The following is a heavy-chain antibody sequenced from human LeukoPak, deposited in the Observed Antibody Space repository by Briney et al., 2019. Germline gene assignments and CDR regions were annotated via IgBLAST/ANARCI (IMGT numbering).Heavy chain of an antibody. CDR1: GFTVSSNY. CDR2: IYSGGST. V-gene: IGHV3-66*01. D-gene: IGHD3-22*01. Sequence: GGSLRLSCAASGFTVSSNYMSWVRQAPGKGLEWVSVIYSGGSTYYADSVKGRFTISRDNSKNTLYLQMNSLRAEDTAVYYCARELGGYYYDSSGYGGYYVDVWGKGTTVTVSS. J-gene: IGHJ6*03. CDR3: ARELGGYYYDSSGYGGYYVDV.